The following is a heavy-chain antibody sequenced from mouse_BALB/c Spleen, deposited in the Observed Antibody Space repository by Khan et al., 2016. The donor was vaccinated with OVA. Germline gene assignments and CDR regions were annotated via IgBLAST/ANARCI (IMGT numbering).Heavy chain of an antibody. V-gene: IGHV2-2*02. CDR2: IWSGGTT. D-gene: IGHD2-4*01. CDR1: GFSLTTYG. J-gene: IGHJ3*01. CDR3: ARNDDYDEGIAY. Sequence: QVQLKESGPGLVQPSQSLSITCTVSGFSLTTYGVHWVRQSPGKGLEWLGVIWSGGTTDYSAAFISRLSITKDNSKSQVFFKMNSLQANDTAIYYCARNDDYDEGIAYWGQGTLVTVSA.